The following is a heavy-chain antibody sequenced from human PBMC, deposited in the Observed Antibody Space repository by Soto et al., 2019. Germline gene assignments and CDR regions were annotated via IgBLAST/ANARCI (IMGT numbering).Heavy chain of an antibody. Sequence: EGQLVESGGGLVQPGGSLRLSCATSGFTFSTYDMHWVRQTTGRGLEWVSAVGHAFDAYYADSVRGRFTFSRENAKNSFYLQMNSLTAGDTAVYYCATLGARIYWGQGILVTVSS. D-gene: IGHD7-27*01. J-gene: IGHJ4*02. CDR1: GFTFSTYD. CDR2: VGHAFDA. V-gene: IGHV3-13*04. CDR3: ATLGARIY.